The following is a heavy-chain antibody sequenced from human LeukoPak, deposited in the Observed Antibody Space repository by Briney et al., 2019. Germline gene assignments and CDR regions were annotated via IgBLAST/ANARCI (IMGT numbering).Heavy chain of an antibody. Sequence: PSEILSLTCTVSGASISSSTDYWGWIRQPPGKGLEWIANIYYSGSTYYNPSLKSRVTISVDTSKNQFSLKLSSVTAADTAVYYCAGLIRPGWFDPWGQGTLVTVSS. CDR1: GASISSSTDY. CDR2: IYYSGST. D-gene: IGHD1-14*01. V-gene: IGHV4-39*01. J-gene: IGHJ5*02. CDR3: AGLIRPGWFDP.